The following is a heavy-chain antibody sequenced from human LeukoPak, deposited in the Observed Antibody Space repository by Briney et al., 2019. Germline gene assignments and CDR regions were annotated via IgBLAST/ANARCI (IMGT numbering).Heavy chain of an antibody. CDR3: ARLREAAFDI. J-gene: IGHJ3*02. D-gene: IGHD1-26*01. Sequence: PGGSLRLSCAASGFTFSSYDFHWVRQPIRQGLEWVSAIGTAGDTYYPGSVKGRFTMSRENAKNSLYLQMNSLRAGDTAVYYCARLREAAFDIWGRGTMVTVSS. CDR2: IGTAGDT. CDR1: GFTFSSYD. V-gene: IGHV3-13*04.